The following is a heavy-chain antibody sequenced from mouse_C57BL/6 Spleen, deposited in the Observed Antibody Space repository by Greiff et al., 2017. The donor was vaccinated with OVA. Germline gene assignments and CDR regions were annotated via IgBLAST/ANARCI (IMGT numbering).Heavy chain of an antibody. CDR1: GFTFSDYG. V-gene: IGHV5-17*01. D-gene: IGHD2-3*01. CDR3: ARLDGYFPHYYAMDY. Sequence: EVKVVESGGGLVKPGGSLKLSCAASGFTFSDYGMHWVRQAPEKGLEWVAYISSGSSTIYYADTVKGRFTISRDNAKNTLFLQMTSLRSEDTAMYYCARLDGYFPHYYAMDYWGQGTSVTVSS. CDR2: ISSGSSTI. J-gene: IGHJ4*01.